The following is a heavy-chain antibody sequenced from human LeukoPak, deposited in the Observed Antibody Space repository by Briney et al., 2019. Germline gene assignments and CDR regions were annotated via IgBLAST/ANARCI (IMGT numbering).Heavy chain of an antibody. CDR3: ARRYYYDSSDYQPPDY. D-gene: IGHD3-22*01. CDR1: GFTFSSYS. V-gene: IGHV3-21*01. CDR2: ISSSSSHI. J-gene: IGHJ4*01. Sequence: PGGSLRLSCAASGFTFSSYSMSWVRQAPGKGLEWVSSISSSSSHIYYADSVKGRFTISRDNAKNSLYLQMNSLRAEDTAVYYCARRYYYDSSDYQPPDYWGQGTLVTVSS.